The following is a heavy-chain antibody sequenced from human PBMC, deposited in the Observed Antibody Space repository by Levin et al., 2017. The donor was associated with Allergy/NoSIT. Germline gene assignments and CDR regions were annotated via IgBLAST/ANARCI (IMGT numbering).Heavy chain of an antibody. CDR1: GFTFSDHF. Sequence: QHGGSLRLSCAASGFTFSDHFMDWVRQAPGKGLEWVGRARDQRHSYTTEYAASVKGRFTISRDDSKNSLYLQMNNLKNEDTAVYYYARTVRGRPDFFDYWGQGILVTVSP. V-gene: IGHV3-72*01. CDR3: ARTVRGRPDFFDY. J-gene: IGHJ4*02. D-gene: IGHD3-3*01. CDR2: ARDQRHSYTT.